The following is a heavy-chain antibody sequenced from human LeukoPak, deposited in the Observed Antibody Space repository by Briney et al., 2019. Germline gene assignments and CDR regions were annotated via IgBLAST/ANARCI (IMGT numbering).Heavy chain of an antibody. D-gene: IGHD1-20*01. CDR3: ARIWYFGDNNWRYFDY. V-gene: IGHV3-7*01. Sequence: GGSLRLSCAASGFTFSNFWMSWVRQAPGKGLEWVANRDPDGSETQYLGSVKGRFTASRDNAKNSLYLQMNSLRAEDTAIYYCARIWYFGDNNWRYFDYWGQGTLVTVSS. CDR1: GFTFSNFW. J-gene: IGHJ4*02. CDR2: RDPDGSET.